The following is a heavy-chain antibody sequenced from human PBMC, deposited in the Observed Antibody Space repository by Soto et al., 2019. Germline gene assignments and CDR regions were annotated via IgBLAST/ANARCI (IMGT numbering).Heavy chain of an antibody. J-gene: IGHJ4*02. CDR1: GFTFSSYA. CDR3: AKESVVVVPAAMAFNY. CDR2: ISGSGGST. V-gene: IGHV3-23*01. D-gene: IGHD2-2*01. Sequence: GGSLRLSCAASGFTFSSYAMSWVRQAPGKGLEWVSAISGSGGSTYYADSVKGRFTISRDNSKNTLYLQMNSLRAEDTAVYYCAKESVVVVPAAMAFNYWGQGTLVTVSS.